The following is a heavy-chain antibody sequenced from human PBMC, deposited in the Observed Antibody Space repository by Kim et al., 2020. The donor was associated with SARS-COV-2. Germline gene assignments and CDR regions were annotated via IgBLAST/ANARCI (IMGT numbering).Heavy chain of an antibody. D-gene: IGHD5-12*01. J-gene: IGHJ4*02. CDR2: INHSGST. CDR3: ARGRVATKLVWGSEGMPPDY. CDR1: GGSFSGYY. Sequence: SETLSLTCAVYGGSFSGYYWSWIRQPPGKGLEWIGEINHSGSTNYNPSLKSRVTISVDTSKNQFSLKLGSVTAADTAGYYCARGRVATKLVWGSEGMPPDYWGQGTLVPVSS. V-gene: IGHV4-34*01.